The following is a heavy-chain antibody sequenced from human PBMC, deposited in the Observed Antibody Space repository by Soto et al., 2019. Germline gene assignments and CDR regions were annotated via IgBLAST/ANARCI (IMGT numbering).Heavy chain of an antibody. Sequence: GGSLRLSCAASGFTIDNYAMSWVRPAPGKGLEWVSAIGRGGGSATTYYADSVKGRFTISRDNSKNTLYLQMNSLRAEDTAVYYCAKLALAYFYWSGFDYWGQGTLVTVSS. D-gene: IGHD3-9*01. CDR2: IGRGGGSATT. V-gene: IGHV3-23*01. J-gene: IGHJ4*02. CDR1: GFTIDNYA. CDR3: AKLALAYFYWSGFDY.